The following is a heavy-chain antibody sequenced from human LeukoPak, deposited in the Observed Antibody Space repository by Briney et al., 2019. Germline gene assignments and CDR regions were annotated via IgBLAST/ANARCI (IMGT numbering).Heavy chain of an antibody. CDR1: GGSFSGYY. V-gene: IGHV4-34*01. Sequence: SETLSLTCAVYGGSFSGYYWSWIRQPPGKGLEWIGEINHSGSTNYNPSLKSRVTISVDTSKNQFSLKLSSVTAADTAVYYCARALEGYCSSTSCYAVNWFDPWGQGTLVTVSS. J-gene: IGHJ5*02. D-gene: IGHD2-2*01. CDR3: ARALEGYCSSTSCYAVNWFDP. CDR2: INHSGST.